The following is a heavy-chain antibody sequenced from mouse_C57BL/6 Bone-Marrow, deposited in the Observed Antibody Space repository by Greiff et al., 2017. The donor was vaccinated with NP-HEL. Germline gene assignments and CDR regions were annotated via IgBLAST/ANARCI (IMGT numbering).Heavy chain of an antibody. D-gene: IGHD2-1*01. V-gene: IGHV1-81*01. CDR2: IYPRSGNT. CDR1: GYTFTSYG. Sequence: QVQLQQSGAELARPGASVKLSCKASGYTFTSYGISWVKQRTGQGLEWIGEIYPRSGNTYYNEKFKSKATLTADKSSSTAYMELRSLTSEDSAVYFCARWFYGKGGYFDVWGTGTTVTVSP. J-gene: IGHJ1*03. CDR3: ARWFYGKGGYFDV.